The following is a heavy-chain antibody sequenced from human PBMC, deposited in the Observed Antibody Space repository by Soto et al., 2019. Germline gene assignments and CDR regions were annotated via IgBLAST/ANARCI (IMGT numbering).Heavy chain of an antibody. CDR2: IYTSGST. CDR3: ARQGYYYGMDV. Sequence: SETLSLPFTVSGGSISSYYWSWIRQPAGKGLEWIGRIYTSGSTNYNPSLKSRVTMSVDTSKNQFPLKLSSVTAADTAVYYCARQGYYYGMDVWGQGTTVTVSS. CDR1: GGSISSYY. V-gene: IGHV4-4*07. J-gene: IGHJ6*02.